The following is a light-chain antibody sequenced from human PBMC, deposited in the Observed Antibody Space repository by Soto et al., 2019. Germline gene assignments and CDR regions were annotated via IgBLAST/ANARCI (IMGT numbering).Light chain of an antibody. V-gene: IGLV2-14*03. J-gene: IGLJ2*01. CDR1: SSDIGGYNY. Sequence: QSALTQPASESGCPGQSITISCTGSSSDIGGYNYVSWYQQHPGKAPKLLIYDVTYRPSGISDRFSGSKSGNTASLTISGLQPDDEADYYCSSYGASSTLFGGWTKLTVL. CDR2: DVT. CDR3: SSYGASSTL.